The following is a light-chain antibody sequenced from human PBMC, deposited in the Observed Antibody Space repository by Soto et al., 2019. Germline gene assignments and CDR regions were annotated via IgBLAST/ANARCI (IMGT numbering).Light chain of an antibody. CDR2: DAS. Sequence: EIVLTQSPGTLSSVPGDIFALCCGASQSVSSYLAWYQQKPGQAPRLLIYDASNRATGIPARFSGSGSGTDFTLTISSLEPEDFAVYYCQQRSNWRVTFGQGTRLEIK. J-gene: IGKJ5*01. CDR1: QSVSSY. CDR3: QQRSNWRVT. V-gene: IGKV3-11*01.